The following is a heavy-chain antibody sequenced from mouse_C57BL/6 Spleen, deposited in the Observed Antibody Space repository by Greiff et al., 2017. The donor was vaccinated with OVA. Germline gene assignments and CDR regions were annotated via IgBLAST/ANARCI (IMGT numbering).Heavy chain of an antibody. Sequence: VQLQQSGAELARPGASVKMSCKASGYTFTSYTMHWVKQRPGQGLEWIGYINPSSGYTKYNQKFKDKATLTADKSSSTAYMQLSSLTSEDSAVYYCARSTAVVYYYAMDYWGQGTSVTVSS. CDR3: ARSTAVVYYYAMDY. D-gene: IGHD1-1*01. CDR1: GYTFTSYT. J-gene: IGHJ4*01. V-gene: IGHV1-4*01. CDR2: INPSSGYT.